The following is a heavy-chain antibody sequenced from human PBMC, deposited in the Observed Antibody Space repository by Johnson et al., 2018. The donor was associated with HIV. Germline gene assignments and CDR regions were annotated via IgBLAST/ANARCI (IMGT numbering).Heavy chain of an antibody. CDR1: GFTVSSNY. V-gene: IGHV3-66*01. D-gene: IGHD1-26*01. J-gene: IGHJ3*02. CDR2: IYSGGST. Sequence: VQLVESGGGLVKPGGSLRLSCAASGFTVSSNYMNWVRQAPGKGLEWVSVIYSGGSTYHADSVRGRFTISRDNSKNTLYLQMNSLKVEDTAVYYCARDLIVGATRGGAFDIWGQGTMVTVSS. CDR3: ARDLIVGATRGGAFDI.